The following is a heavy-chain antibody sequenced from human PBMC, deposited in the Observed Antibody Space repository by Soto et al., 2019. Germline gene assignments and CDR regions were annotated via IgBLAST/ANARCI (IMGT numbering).Heavy chain of an antibody. CDR1: GYTFTRYG. D-gene: IGHD3-16*01. J-gene: IGHJ6*02. V-gene: IGHV1-18*01. CDR2: ISAYNGNT. CDR3: ARDSGYAWGSRPLYYYYGMDV. Sequence: QVQLVQSGAEVKKPGASVKVSCKASGYTFTRYGISWVRQAPGPGLEWMGWISAYNGNTNYAQKLQGRVTMTTDTSTSTAYMEPRSLRSDDTAVYYCARDSGYAWGSRPLYYYYGMDVWGHGTTVTVSS.